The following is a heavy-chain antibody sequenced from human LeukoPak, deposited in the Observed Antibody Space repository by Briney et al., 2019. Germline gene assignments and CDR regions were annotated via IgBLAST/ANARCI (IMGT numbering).Heavy chain of an antibody. Sequence: PSETLSLTCTVSGGSISSYYWSWIRQPPGKGLEWIGYIYYSGSTNYNPSLKSRVTISVDTSKNQFSLKLSSVTAADTAVYYCARTIPRHGIAVGSFDYWGQGTLVTVSS. CDR1: GGSISSYY. CDR2: IYYSGST. D-gene: IGHD6-19*01. CDR3: ARTIPRHGIAVGSFDY. J-gene: IGHJ4*02. V-gene: IGHV4-59*01.